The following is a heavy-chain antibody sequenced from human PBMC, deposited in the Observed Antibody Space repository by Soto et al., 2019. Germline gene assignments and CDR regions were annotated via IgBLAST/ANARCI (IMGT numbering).Heavy chain of an antibody. CDR3: AKVAKGDPIITDYGMDV. J-gene: IGHJ6*02. CDR1: GFPFSSYG. D-gene: IGHD2-21*02. V-gene: IGHV3-30*18. CDR2: ISYDGSSK. Sequence: GGSLRLSCAASGFPFSSYGMHWVRQAPGKGLEWVALISYDGSSKYYADSVTGRFTVSRDNSRTTVYLQMNGLRPEDTAVYYCAKVAKGDPIITDYGMDVWGQGTKVTVSS.